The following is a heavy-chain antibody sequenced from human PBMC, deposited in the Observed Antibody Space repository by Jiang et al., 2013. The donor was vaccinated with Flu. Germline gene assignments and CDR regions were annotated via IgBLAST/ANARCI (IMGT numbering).Heavy chain of an antibody. CDR2: ISWNSGSI. Sequence: VQLLESGGGLVQPGRSLRLSCAASGFTFDDYAMHWVRQAPGKGLEWVSGISWNSGSIGYADSVKGRFTISRDNAKNSLYLQMNSLRAEDTALYYCAKDRRAGATFDFDYWGQGTLVTVSS. V-gene: IGHV3-9*01. J-gene: IGHJ4*02. CDR3: AKDRRAGATFDFDY. D-gene: IGHD1-26*01. CDR1: GFTFDDYA.